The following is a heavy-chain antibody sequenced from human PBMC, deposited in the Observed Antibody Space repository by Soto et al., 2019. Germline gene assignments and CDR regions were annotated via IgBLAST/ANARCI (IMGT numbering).Heavy chain of an antibody. CDR1: GFTFSSYG. Sequence: GGSLRLSCAASGFTFSSYGMHWVRQAPGKGLEWVAVIWYDGSNKYYADSVKGRFTISRDNSKNTLYLQMNSLRAEDTAVYYCARQDREYSSSSGHRLDYWGQGTLVTVSS. J-gene: IGHJ4*02. CDR3: ARQDREYSSSSGHRLDY. V-gene: IGHV3-33*01. CDR2: IWYDGSNK. D-gene: IGHD6-6*01.